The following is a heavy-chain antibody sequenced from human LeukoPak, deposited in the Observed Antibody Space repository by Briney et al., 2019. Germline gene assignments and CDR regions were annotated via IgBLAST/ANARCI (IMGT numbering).Heavy chain of an antibody. CDR2: IIPILGIA. CDR1: GGTFSIYA. V-gene: IGHV1-69*04. CDR3: ARTRYGDYVFDY. Sequence: SVTVSFKASGGTFSIYAISWVRQAPGQGLEWMGRIIPILGIANYAQKFQGRVTITADKSTSTAYMELSSLRSEDTAVYYCARTRYGDYVFDYWGQGTLVTVSS. D-gene: IGHD4-17*01. J-gene: IGHJ4*02.